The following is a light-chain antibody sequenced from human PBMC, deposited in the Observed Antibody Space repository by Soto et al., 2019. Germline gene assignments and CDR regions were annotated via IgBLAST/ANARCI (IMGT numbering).Light chain of an antibody. CDR2: AAS. V-gene: IGKV1-12*01. Sequence: DIQMTQSPSSVSASVGDRVTITCRASQDINKWLAWYQQKPGLAPNLLIYAASTLQSGVPSRFSGSGSGTDFTLTISSLQPEDFATYFCQHGYSTPLTFGGGTKVDIK. CDR1: QDINKW. CDR3: QHGYSTPLT. J-gene: IGKJ4*01.